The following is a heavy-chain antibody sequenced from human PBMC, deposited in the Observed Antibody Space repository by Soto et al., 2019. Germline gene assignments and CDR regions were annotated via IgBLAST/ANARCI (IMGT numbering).Heavy chain of an antibody. V-gene: IGHV2-5*02. D-gene: IGHD5-12*01. CDR1: GFSLSTSGVG. J-gene: IGHJ6*02. Sequence: SGPTLVKPTQTITLTCTFSGFSLSTSGVGVGWIRQPPGKALEWLALIYWDDDKRYSPSLRSRLTISKYTAKNQVVLTMTNMEPVDTATYYCIQSRCRGYCLQSYASHYYYGMDVWGQGTKVTVSS. CDR3: IQSRCRGYCLQSYASHYYYGMDV. CDR2: IYWDDDK.